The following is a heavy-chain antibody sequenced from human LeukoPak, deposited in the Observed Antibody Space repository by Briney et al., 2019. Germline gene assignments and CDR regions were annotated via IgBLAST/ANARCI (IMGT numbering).Heavy chain of an antibody. CDR2: IYPCDSDT. J-gene: IGHJ5*02. CDR3: ARSQGYCSGGSCLQGDWFDP. V-gene: IGHV5-51*01. D-gene: IGHD2-15*01. CDR1: GYSFTNYW. Sequence: GGSLQISFKGSGYSFTNYWIGWGRPMPGKGLELRGIIYPCDSDTRYSPSFQGQVTISADKSISTAYLQWGSLKASDTAMYYCARSQGYCSGGSCLQGDWFDPWGQGTLVTVSS.